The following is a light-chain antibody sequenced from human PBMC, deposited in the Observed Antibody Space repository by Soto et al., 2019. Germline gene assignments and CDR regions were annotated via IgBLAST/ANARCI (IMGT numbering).Light chain of an antibody. Sequence: EIQMTQSPSSLSASVGDRVTITCRASQGISNYLAWYQQKPGKVPKLLIYGASTLQSGVPSRLSGSGSGTDFTLIINSLQPEDAATYYCQKYDSAPWTFGQGTKVEI. CDR2: GAS. CDR1: QGISNY. V-gene: IGKV1-27*01. J-gene: IGKJ1*01. CDR3: QKYDSAPWT.